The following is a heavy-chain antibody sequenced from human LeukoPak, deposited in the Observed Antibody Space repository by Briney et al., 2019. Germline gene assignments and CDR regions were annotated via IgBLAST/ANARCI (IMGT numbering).Heavy chain of an antibody. Sequence: GGSLRLSCAASGFTVISNLMTWVRQAPGKGLEWVSAISGSGGSTYYADSVKGRFTISRDNSKNTLYLQMNSLRAEDTAVYYCAKVTTPWYYDSSGYSYYFDYWGQGTLVTVSS. J-gene: IGHJ4*02. D-gene: IGHD3-22*01. CDR2: ISGSGGST. CDR3: AKVTTPWYYDSSGYSYYFDY. CDR1: GFTVISNL. V-gene: IGHV3-23*01.